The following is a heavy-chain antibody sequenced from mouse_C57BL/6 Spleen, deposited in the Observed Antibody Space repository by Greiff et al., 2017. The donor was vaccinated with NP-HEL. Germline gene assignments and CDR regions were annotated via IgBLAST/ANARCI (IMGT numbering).Heavy chain of an antibody. CDR2: IHPNSGST. J-gene: IGHJ3*01. V-gene: IGHV1-64*01. Sequence: VQLQQPGAELVKPGASVKLSCKASGYTFTSYWMHWVKQRPGQGLEWIGMIHPNSGSTNYNEKFKSKATLTVDKSSSTAYMQLSSLTSEDSAVYYCARSDGYPQVFAYWGQGALVTVSA. CDR3: ARSDGYPQVFAY. D-gene: IGHD2-3*01. CDR1: GYTFTSYW.